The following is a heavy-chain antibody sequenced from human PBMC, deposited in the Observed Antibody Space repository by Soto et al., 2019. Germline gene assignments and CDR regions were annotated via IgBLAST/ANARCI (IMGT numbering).Heavy chain of an antibody. CDR3: ARGGGVGVAGSAAFDM. D-gene: IGHD3-3*01. V-gene: IGHV1-2*02. CDR2: INPATGAA. J-gene: IGHJ3*02. CDR1: GYPVTAYY. Sequence: QLHLVQSGAVVKKPGASVTVSCSASGYPVTAYYMHWVRQAPGRGLEWMGGINPATGAAKYTQTFQGRVPMTRDTPTSTVFMELSGLTSEDTAVFCCARGGGVGVAGSAAFDMWGQGTLVTVSS.